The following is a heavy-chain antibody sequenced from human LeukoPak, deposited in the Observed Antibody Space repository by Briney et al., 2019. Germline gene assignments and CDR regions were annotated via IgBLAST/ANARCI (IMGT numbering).Heavy chain of an antibody. CDR1: GFTFSYYT. J-gene: IGHJ3*02. CDR2: ISSTGSYI. Sequence: GGSLRLSCAASGFTFSYYTMNWVRLAPGKGLEWVSSISSTGSYIFYADSVKGRFTISRDNAKDSLYLQMNSLRAEDTAVYYCARGVCSSTSCYVQDAFDIWGQGTMVTVSS. D-gene: IGHD2-2*01. V-gene: IGHV3-21*01. CDR3: ARGVCSSTSCYVQDAFDI.